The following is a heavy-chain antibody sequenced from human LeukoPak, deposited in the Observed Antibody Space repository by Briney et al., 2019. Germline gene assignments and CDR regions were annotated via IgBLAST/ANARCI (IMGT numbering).Heavy chain of an antibody. CDR1: GFTFSSYA. CDR2: ISYDGSNK. J-gene: IGHJ4*02. V-gene: IGHV3-30*04. Sequence: PGRSLRLSCAASGFTFSSYAMHWVRQAPGKGLEWVAVISYDGSNKYYADSVKGRFTISRDNAKKSLYLQMNSLRAEDTAVYYCASSRYDSSGYYGIIGYWGQGTLVTVSS. D-gene: IGHD3-22*01. CDR3: ASSRYDSSGYYGIIGY.